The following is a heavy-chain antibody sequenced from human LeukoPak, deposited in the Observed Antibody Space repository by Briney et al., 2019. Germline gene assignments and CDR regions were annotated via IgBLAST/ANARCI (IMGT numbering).Heavy chain of an antibody. J-gene: IGHJ4*02. CDR1: GFTFSSYS. D-gene: IGHD4-17*01. V-gene: IGHV3-21*01. CDR3: AREPYGDYYFDY. Sequence: GGSLRLSCAASGFTFSSYSMNWVRQVPGKGLEWVSSISSSSSYIYYADSVKGRFTISRDNAKNSLYLQMNSLRAEDTAVYYCAREPYGDYYFDYWGQGTLVTVSS. CDR2: ISSSSSYI.